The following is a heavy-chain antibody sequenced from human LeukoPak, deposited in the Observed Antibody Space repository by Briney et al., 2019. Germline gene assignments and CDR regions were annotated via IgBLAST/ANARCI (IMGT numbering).Heavy chain of an antibody. J-gene: IGHJ4*02. CDR2: IRSKAYGATT. CDR3: TRGYYYLY. Sequence: PGGSLRLSCTASGFTFGDYAMSWVRQAPGKGLGWVGFIRSKAYGATTEYAASVKGRFTISRDDSKSIAYLQMNSLKTEDTAVYYCTRGYYYLYWGQGTLVTVSS. CDR1: GFTFGDYA. D-gene: IGHD3-10*01. V-gene: IGHV3-49*04.